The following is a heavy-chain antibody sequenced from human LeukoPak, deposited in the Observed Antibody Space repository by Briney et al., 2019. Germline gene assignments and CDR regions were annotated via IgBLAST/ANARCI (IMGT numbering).Heavy chain of an antibody. Sequence: ASVKVSCKASGYTFTSYDINWVRQATGQGLEWMGWMNPNSGNTGYARKFQGRVTMTRNTSISTAYMELSSLRSEDTAVYYCARVQRVVVPAAIHYWGQGTLVTVSS. CDR3: ARVQRVVVPAAIHY. D-gene: IGHD2-2*02. J-gene: IGHJ4*02. CDR1: GYTFTSYD. CDR2: MNPNSGNT. V-gene: IGHV1-8*01.